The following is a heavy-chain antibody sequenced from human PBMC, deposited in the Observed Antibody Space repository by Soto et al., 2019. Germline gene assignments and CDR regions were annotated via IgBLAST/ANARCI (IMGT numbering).Heavy chain of an antibody. D-gene: IGHD2-2*01. CDR3: ARGGDIVVVPAAIRFVP. J-gene: IGHJ5*02. V-gene: IGHV1-18*01. CDR2: ISAYNGNT. Sequence: QVQLVQSGAEVKKPGASVKVSCKASGYTFTSYGISWVRQAPGQGLEWMGWISAYNGNTNYAQKLQGRVTMTTDTSTSTAYRELRRLRSDDTAVDFCARGGDIVVVPAAIRFVPWGQGTLVTVSS. CDR1: GYTFTSYG.